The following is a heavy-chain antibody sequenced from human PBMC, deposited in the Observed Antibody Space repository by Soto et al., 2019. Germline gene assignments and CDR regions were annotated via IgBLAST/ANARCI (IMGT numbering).Heavy chain of an antibody. D-gene: IGHD5-18*01. V-gene: IGHV3-66*04. CDR2: IYSGGSA. J-gene: IGHJ4*02. CDR3: ARHGYSYGGGYFDY. Sequence: EVQLVESGGGLVQPGGSLRLSCAASGFTVSSNYMSWVRQAPGKGLEWVSVIYSGGSAYYADSVKGRFTISRDNSKNTMYLQMNGLRAEDSAVYYCARHGYSYGGGYFDYWGQGTLVTGSS. CDR1: GFTVSSNY.